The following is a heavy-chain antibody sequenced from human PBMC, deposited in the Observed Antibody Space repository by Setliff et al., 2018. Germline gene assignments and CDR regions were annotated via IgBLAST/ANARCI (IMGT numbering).Heavy chain of an antibody. Sequence: ASVKVSCKASGYSFTSFSITWVRQAPGQGLEWLGWVSTYNGDTKSAQKFRGRVTMTTDISTSTVYMELRTLRSDDTAVYYCARRPIALAGYRKGAFDIWGKGTMVTVSS. V-gene: IGHV1-18*01. CDR2: VSTYNGDT. CDR1: GYSFTSFS. CDR3: ARRPIALAGYRKGAFDI. J-gene: IGHJ3*02. D-gene: IGHD6-19*01.